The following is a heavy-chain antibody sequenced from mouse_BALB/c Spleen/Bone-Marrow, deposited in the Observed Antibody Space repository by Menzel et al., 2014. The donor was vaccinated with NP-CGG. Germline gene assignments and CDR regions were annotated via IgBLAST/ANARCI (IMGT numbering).Heavy chain of an antibody. CDR2: IYPGGGYT. Sequence: VQLVESGAELVRPGTSVKISCKASGYTFTNYWLGWVKQRPGHGLEWIGDIYPGGGYTNYNEKFKGKATLTAGTSSSTAYMQLSSLTSEDSAVYFCAREVRGDFDYWGQGTTLTVSS. D-gene: IGHD2-14*01. J-gene: IGHJ2*01. CDR1: GYTFTNYW. CDR3: AREVRGDFDY. V-gene: IGHV1-63*02.